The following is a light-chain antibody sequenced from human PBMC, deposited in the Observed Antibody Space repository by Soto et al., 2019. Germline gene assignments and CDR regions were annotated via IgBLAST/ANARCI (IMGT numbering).Light chain of an antibody. CDR3: QSYDSSRRGVV. V-gene: IGLV1-40*01. J-gene: IGLJ2*01. Sequence: QSVLTKPPSVSGAPGQRVTISCTGSSSNIGAGYDVHWYQQLPGTAPKLLIYGNSNRPSGVPDRFSGSKSGTSASLAITGLQAEDEADYYCQSYDSSRRGVVFVGGTKLTVL. CDR2: GNS. CDR1: SSNIGAGYD.